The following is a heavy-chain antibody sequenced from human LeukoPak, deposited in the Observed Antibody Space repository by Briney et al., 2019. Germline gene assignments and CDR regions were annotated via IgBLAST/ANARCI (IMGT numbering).Heavy chain of an antibody. V-gene: IGHV3-30*02. J-gene: IGHJ4*02. CDR2: IQDDDGKT. Sequence: GGSLRLSCAASGFTFNTYPIHWVRQAPGQGLEWVALIQDDDGKTNYADSVRGRFTISRDNSRSTVYLQMNSLKPDDTAAYYCAAQTITLVVVISPFDYWGQGALVTVSS. D-gene: IGHD3-22*01. CDR3: AAQTITLVVVISPFDY. CDR1: GFTFNTYP.